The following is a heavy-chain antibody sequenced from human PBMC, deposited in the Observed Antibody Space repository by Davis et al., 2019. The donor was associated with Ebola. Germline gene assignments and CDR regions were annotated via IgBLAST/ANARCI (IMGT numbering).Heavy chain of an antibody. J-gene: IGHJ5*02. D-gene: IGHD5-12*01. CDR1: GFTFSSYG. CDR2: ISYDGSNK. V-gene: IGHV3-30*03. Sequence: PGGSLRLSCAASGFTFSSYGMHWVRQAPGKGLEWVAVISYDGSNKYYADSVKGRFTISRDNSKNTLYLQMNSLRSEDTAVYYCAREVWREWLRPSGHNWFDPWGQGTLVTVSS. CDR3: AREVWREWLRPSGHNWFDP.